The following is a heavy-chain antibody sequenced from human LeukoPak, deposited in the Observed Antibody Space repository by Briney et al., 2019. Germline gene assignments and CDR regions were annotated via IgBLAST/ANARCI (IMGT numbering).Heavy chain of an antibody. CDR2: IYSGGST. D-gene: IGHD4-17*01. Sequence: PGGSLRLSCAASGFIVSSNYMSWVRQAPGKGLEWVSVIYSGGSTYYADSVKGRFTISRDNSKNTLYLQMNSLRAEDTAVYYCARGPEDYGLDYWGQGTLVTVSS. V-gene: IGHV3-53*01. CDR3: ARGPEDYGLDY. J-gene: IGHJ4*02. CDR1: GFIVSSNY.